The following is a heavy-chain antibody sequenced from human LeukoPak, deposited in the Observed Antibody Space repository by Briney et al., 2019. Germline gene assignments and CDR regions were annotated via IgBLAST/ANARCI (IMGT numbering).Heavy chain of an antibody. J-gene: IGHJ3*01. CDR1: GFTFTTYS. CDR2: ISTRDTFI. D-gene: IGHD1-1*01. Sequence: GGSLRLSCEASGFTFTTYSMTWVRQTPGEGLEWVSSISTRDTFINYADSVKGRFTISRDSAKNSLFLQMTSLRAEDTAMYYCARWKPRSDALDVWGKGTMVMVSS. V-gene: IGHV3-21*01. CDR3: ARWKPRSDALDV.